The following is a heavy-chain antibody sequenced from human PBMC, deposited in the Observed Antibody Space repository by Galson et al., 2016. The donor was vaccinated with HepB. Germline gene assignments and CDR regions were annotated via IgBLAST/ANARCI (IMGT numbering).Heavy chain of an antibody. CDR1: GGSISSSHSYY. J-gene: IGHJ4*02. V-gene: IGHV4-39*02. CDR3: ASDDY. CDR2: ISYHGKT. Sequence: SETLSLTCTVSGGSISSSHSYYWGWIRQPPGRGLEWIGTISYHGKTYYHPSRKSRVTISVDTSRNQFSLRLSSVTATDTAVYYCASDDYWGQGTLVTVSS.